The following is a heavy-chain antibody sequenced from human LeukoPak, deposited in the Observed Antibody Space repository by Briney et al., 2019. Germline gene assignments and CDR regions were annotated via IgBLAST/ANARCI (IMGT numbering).Heavy chain of an antibody. CDR1: GFTFSSYA. Sequence: GGSLRLSCAASGFTFSSYAMSCVRQAPGKGLEWVSAISGSGGDIYYADSVKGRFTISRDNSKNTLYLQMNSLRAEDTAVYYCAKTLGDYVGYYYYGLVAWGQGTTVTVSS. D-gene: IGHD4-17*01. CDR2: ISGSGGDI. J-gene: IGHJ6*02. V-gene: IGHV3-23*01. CDR3: AKTLGDYVGYYYYGLVA.